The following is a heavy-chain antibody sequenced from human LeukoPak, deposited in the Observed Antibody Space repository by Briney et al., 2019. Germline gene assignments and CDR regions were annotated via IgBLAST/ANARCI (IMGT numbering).Heavy chain of an antibody. V-gene: IGHV1-2*02. CDR2: INPNSGGT. CDR3: ARGEDSSGWYEDY. Sequence: KVSCKASGYTFTRYYMHWVRQAPGQGLEWMGWINPNSGGTNYAQKFQGRVTMTRDTSISTAYMELSRLRSDDTAVYYCARGEDSSGWYEDYWGQGTLVTVSS. J-gene: IGHJ4*02. CDR1: GYTFTRYY. D-gene: IGHD6-19*01.